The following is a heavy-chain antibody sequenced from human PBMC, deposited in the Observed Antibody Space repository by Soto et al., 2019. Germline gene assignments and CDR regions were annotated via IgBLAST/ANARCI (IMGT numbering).Heavy chain of an antibody. CDR1: GGTFSNYP. Sequence: QVQLVQSGAEVKKPGSSVKVSCKASGGTFSNYPISWVRQAPGQGLEWMGGIIPIVGTVNYAQKFQGRVTLTADESTSTAYMELSSLGSEDTAVYYCARGNHRWLQLWYFDLWGRGTLVTVSS. J-gene: IGHJ2*01. CDR2: IIPIVGTV. D-gene: IGHD5-12*01. CDR3: ARGNHRWLQLWYFDL. V-gene: IGHV1-69*12.